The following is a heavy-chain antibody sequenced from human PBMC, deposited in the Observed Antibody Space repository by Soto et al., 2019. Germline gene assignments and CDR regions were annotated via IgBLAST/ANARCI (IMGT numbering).Heavy chain of an antibody. CDR3: VRQYYDFWTDYPDFDY. D-gene: IGHD3-3*01. V-gene: IGHV1-18*04. J-gene: IGHJ4*02. CDR2: ISPNSGRP. CDR1: GYTFTKYD. Sequence: ASVKVSCKASGYTFTKYDISWVRQAPGQGLEWLGLISPNSGRPSYAQKFEGRVTMTTDTSTTRAYLELRSLRSDDTAVYYCVRQYYDFWTDYPDFDYWGQGTLVTVSS.